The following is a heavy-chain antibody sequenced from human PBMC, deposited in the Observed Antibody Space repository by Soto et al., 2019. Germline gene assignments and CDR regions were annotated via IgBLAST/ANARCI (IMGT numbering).Heavy chain of an antibody. CDR1: GFTFSSYD. V-gene: IGHV3-13*01. CDR3: ARVSRYCSGGSCYYYFDY. Sequence: GALRLSCAASGFTFSSYDMHWVRQATGKGLEWVSAIGTAGDTYYPGSVKGRFTISRENAKNSLYLQMNSLRAGDTAVYYCARVSRYCSGGSCYYYFDYWGQGTLVTVSS. D-gene: IGHD2-15*01. CDR2: IGTAGDT. J-gene: IGHJ4*02.